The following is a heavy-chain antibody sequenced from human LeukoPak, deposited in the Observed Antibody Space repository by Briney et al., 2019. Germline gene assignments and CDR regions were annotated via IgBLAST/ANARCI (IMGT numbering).Heavy chain of an antibody. D-gene: IGHD6-19*01. CDR2: IYSGGST. CDR1: GFTVSSNY. CDR3: AREAAVAGFDY. V-gene: IGHV3-53*01. Sequence: GGSLRLSYAASGFTVSSNYMSWVRQAPGKGLEWVSVIYSGGSTYYADSVKGRFTISRDNSKNTLYLQMNSLRAEDTAVYYCAREAAVAGFDYWGQGTLVTVSS. J-gene: IGHJ4*02.